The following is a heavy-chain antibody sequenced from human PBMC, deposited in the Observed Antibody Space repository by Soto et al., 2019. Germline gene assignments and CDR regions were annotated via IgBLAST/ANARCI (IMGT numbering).Heavy chain of an antibody. V-gene: IGHV4-30-4*01. CDR3: ARDGEYCSSTSCDNNWFDP. CDR2: IYYSGST. J-gene: IGHJ5*02. D-gene: IGHD2-2*02. CDR1: GGSISSGDYY. Sequence: QVQLQESGPGLVKPSQTLSLTCTVSGGSISSGDYYWSWIRQPPGKGLEWIGYIYYSGSTYYNPSLKSRVTISVDTSKNQFSLKLSSVTAADTAVYYYARDGEYCSSTSCDNNWFDPWGQGTLVTVSS.